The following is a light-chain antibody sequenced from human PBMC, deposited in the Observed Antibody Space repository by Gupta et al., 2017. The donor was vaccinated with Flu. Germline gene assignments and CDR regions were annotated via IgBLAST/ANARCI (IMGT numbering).Light chain of an antibody. CDR2: LGS. J-gene: IGKJ4*01. V-gene: IGKV2-28*01. CDR3: MQALQSPLT. CDR1: QSLLHSNGYNY. Sequence: VTPGEPASISCRSSQSLLHSNGYNYLDWFLQRPGQSPQLLIYLGSNRASGVPDRFSVSGSGTDFQLKISRVEAEDVGVYYCMQALQSPLTFGGGTKIEIK.